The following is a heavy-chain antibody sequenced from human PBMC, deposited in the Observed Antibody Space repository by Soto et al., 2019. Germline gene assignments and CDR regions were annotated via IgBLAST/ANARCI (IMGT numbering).Heavy chain of an antibody. CDR2: INLDGSER. CDR3: ARDRAYNCFDY. J-gene: IGHJ4*02. V-gene: IGHV3-7*05. CDR1: GSTFSSSW. D-gene: IGHD5-18*01. Sequence: GGSLRLSCGASGSTFSSSWMTWVRQAPGKGLEWVANINLDGSERNYVDSAKGRFTISRDNAKNLLYLQMNSLRAEDTAVYYCARDRAYNCFDYWGQGTLVTVSS.